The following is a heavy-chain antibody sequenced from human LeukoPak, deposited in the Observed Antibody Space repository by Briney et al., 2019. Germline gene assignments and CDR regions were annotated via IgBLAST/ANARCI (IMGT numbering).Heavy chain of an antibody. CDR2: INPNSGGT. CDR3: ARVKVGATIDY. CDR1: GYTFSGHY. Sequence: GASVKVSCKASGYTFSGHYMHWVRQAPGQGLEWMGWINPNSGGTNYAQKFQGRVTMTRDTSISTAYMELSRLRSDDTAVYYCARVKVGATIDYWGQGTLVTVSS. V-gene: IGHV1-2*02. D-gene: IGHD1-26*01. J-gene: IGHJ4*02.